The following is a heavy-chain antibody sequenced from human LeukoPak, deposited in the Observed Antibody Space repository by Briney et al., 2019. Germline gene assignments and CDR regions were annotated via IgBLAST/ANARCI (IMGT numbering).Heavy chain of an antibody. CDR2: IYSGGST. J-gene: IGHJ4*02. CDR3: ARDLDRSGSFDY. V-gene: IGHV3-53*01. D-gene: IGHD3-22*01. Sequence: GGSLRLSCAASGFTVSSNYMSWVRQAPGKGLEWVSVIYSGGSTYYADSAKGRFTISRDNSKNTLYLQMNSLRAEDTAVYYCARDLDRSGSFDYWGQGTLVTVSS. CDR1: GFTVSSNY.